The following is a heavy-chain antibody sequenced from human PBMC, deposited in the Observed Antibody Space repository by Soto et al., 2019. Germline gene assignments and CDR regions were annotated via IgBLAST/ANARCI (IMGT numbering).Heavy chain of an antibody. V-gene: IGHV4-59*13. Sequence: ETLSLTCAVSGASFSGSYWSWIRQPPGKGLEWIGYAYYSGTTVYNPSLKSRVSISVDTSKKHVSLRLKSVTAADTAVYYCAVWSALTQYYFDSWGHGTLVTVSS. D-gene: IGHD3-3*01. CDR1: GASFSGSY. J-gene: IGHJ4*01. CDR2: AYYSGTT. CDR3: AVWSALTQYYFDS.